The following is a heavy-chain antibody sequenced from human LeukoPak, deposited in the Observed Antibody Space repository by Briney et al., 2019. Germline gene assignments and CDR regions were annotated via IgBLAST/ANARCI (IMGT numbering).Heavy chain of an antibody. CDR2: INHSGST. Sequence: SETLSLTCAVSGGSFSDYYWSWIRQPPGKGLEWIGEINHSGSTNYNPSLKSRVTISVDTSKNQFSLKLRSVTAADTAVYYCARVTGYVIEDNFDYWGQGTLVTVSS. CDR1: GGSFSDYY. CDR3: ARVTGYVIEDNFDY. D-gene: IGHD2-15*01. J-gene: IGHJ4*02. V-gene: IGHV4-34*01.